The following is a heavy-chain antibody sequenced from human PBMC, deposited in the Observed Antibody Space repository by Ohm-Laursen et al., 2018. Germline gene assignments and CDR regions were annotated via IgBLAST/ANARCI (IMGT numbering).Heavy chain of an antibody. CDR3: ARGPLIPRFDY. Sequence: PSETLSLTCAVYGGSFSGYYWSWIRQPPGKGLEWIGEINHSGSTNYNPSLKSRVTISVDTSKNQFSLKLSSVTAADTAVYYCARGPLIPRFDYWGQGTLVTVSS. CDR2: INHSGST. D-gene: IGHD2-2*02. CDR1: GGSFSGYY. V-gene: IGHV4-34*01. J-gene: IGHJ4*02.